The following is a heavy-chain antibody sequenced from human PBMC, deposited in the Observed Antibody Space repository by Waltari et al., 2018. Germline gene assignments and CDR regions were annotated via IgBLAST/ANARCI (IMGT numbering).Heavy chain of an antibody. Sequence: EVQVVQSGSEVKQPGESLKISCKGSGYSFTNSWIGWVRQMPGKGLEWMGSIYPSDSDARYSPSFQGQVTISADRSISTAYLQWSSLKASDTAMYYCARSGTSSSRYFDLWGRGALVTVSS. CDR2: IYPSDSDA. D-gene: IGHD6-6*01. CDR1: GYSFTNSW. J-gene: IGHJ2*01. CDR3: ARSGTSSSRYFDL. V-gene: IGHV5-51*01.